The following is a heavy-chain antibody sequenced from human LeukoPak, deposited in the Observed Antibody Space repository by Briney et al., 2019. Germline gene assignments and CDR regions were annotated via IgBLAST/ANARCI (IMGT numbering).Heavy chain of an antibody. CDR2: IIPIFGTA. V-gene: IGHV1-69*13. Sequence: GASVKVSCKASGGTFSSYAISWVRQAPGQGLEWMGGIIPIFGTANYAQKFQGRVTITADESTSTAYMELSSLRSEDTAVYYCARDRVTMVRGVIGYGMDVWGKGTRSPSPQ. CDR1: GGTFSSYA. J-gene: IGHJ6*04. CDR3: ARDRVTMVRGVIGYGMDV. D-gene: IGHD3-10*01.